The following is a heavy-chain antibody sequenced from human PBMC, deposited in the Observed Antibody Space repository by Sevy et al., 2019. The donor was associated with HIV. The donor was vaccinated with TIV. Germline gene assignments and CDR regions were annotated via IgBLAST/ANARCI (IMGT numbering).Heavy chain of an antibody. CDR3: ARDIGWGGYSYGSDAFDI. CDR1: GFTFSSYS. D-gene: IGHD5-18*01. J-gene: IGHJ3*02. V-gene: IGHV3-21*01. Sequence: GGSLRLSCAASGFTFSSYSMNWVRQAPGKGLEWVSSSSSSSSYIYYADSVKGRFTISRDNAKNSLYLQMNSLGAEETAVYYCARDIGWGGYSYGSDAFDIWGQGTMVTVSS. CDR2: SSSSSSYI.